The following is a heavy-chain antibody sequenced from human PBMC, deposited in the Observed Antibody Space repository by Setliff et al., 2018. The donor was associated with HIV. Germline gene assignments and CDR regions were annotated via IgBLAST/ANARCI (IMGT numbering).Heavy chain of an antibody. CDR2: IYYTGST. D-gene: IGHD1-1*01. V-gene: IGHV4-59*01. J-gene: IGHJ4*02. CDR3: ARNSQKGVQPLLLAS. CDR1: GVSISTYF. Sequence: SETLSLTCTVSGVSISTYFWSWVRQTPGKGLEWIGYIYYTGSTSYNPPFRSRVTISVDTSKNQFSLMLDSVTAADTAVYYCARNSQKGVQPLLLASWGPGTLVTVSS.